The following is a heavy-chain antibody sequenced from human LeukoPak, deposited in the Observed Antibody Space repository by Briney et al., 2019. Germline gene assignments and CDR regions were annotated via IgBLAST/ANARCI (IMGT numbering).Heavy chain of an antibody. CDR3: VRDNDSIFDY. CDR1: GFTFSSYA. D-gene: IGHD2/OR15-2a*01. J-gene: IGHJ4*02. CDR2: INNSGGNT. Sequence: GGSLRLSCAASGFTFSSYAMSWVRQAPGKGLEWVSTINNSGGNTYYADSVKGRFTISRDNAKNTLYLQMNSLRAEDTAVYYCVRDNDSIFDYWGQGTLVTVSS. V-gene: IGHV3-23*01.